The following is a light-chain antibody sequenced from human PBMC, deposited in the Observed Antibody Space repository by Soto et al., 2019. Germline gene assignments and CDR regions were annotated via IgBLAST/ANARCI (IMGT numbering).Light chain of an antibody. Sequence: DIQMTQSPSSLSASVGDRVTITCRTSQNIRKFLSWYQVKSGKAPQLLIFGASNLRSGVPSRFSGSGSGTDFSLSISSLQAEDFATYYCQQSYTTPRTVGQGTKVDIK. J-gene: IGKJ1*01. V-gene: IGKV1-39*01. CDR2: GAS. CDR1: QNIRKF. CDR3: QQSYTTPRT.